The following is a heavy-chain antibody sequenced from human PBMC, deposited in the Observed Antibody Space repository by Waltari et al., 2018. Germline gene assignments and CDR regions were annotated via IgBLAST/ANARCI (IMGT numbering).Heavy chain of an antibody. CDR1: GGTFTNYA. V-gene: IGHV1-69*04. Sequence: QVQLVQSGAEVKRPGSSVKVSCKPSGGTFTNYAINWVRQAPGLGLEWMGRISPIVDRDHVAQKFQGRVTITADKSTSTAYMELSGLRSEDTAVCYCARDSLIAVAGTVDYWGQGTLVTVSS. CDR3: ARDSLIAVAGTVDY. D-gene: IGHD6-19*01. J-gene: IGHJ4*02. CDR2: ISPIVDRD.